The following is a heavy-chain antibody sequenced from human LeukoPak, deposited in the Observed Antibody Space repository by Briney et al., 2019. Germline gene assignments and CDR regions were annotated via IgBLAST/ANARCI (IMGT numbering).Heavy chain of an antibody. Sequence: PGGSLRLSCAASGFTFSSYEMNWVRQAPGKGLEWVSYISSSGSTIYYADSVKGRFTISRDNSKNSLYLQMNSLRAEDTALYYCAKEDGGNSAGYYYYYMDVWGKGTTVTVSS. CDR1: GFTFSSYE. V-gene: IGHV3-48*03. CDR3: AKEDGGNSAGYYYYYMDV. CDR2: ISSSGSTI. D-gene: IGHD4-23*01. J-gene: IGHJ6*03.